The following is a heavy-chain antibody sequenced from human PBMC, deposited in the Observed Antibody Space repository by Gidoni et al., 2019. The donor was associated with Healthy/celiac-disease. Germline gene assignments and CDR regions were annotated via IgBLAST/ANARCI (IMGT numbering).Heavy chain of an antibody. CDR3: AKDYSSSGDAFDY. CDR2: ISWTSGSI. D-gene: IGHD6-6*01. V-gene: IGHV3-9*01. CDR1: GFTFEDYA. J-gene: IGHJ4*02. Sequence: VQLVESGGGLVQPGRSLRLSCAASGFTFEDYAMHWVRQAPGKGLGWVSGISWTSGSIGYADSVKGRFTISRDNAKNSLYLQMTSLRAEETALYYCAKDYSSSGDAFDYWGQGTLVTVSS.